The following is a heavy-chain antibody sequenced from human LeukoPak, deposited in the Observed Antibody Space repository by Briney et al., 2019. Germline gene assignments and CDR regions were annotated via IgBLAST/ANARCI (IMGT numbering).Heavy chain of an antibody. D-gene: IGHD6-19*01. Sequence: GGSLRLSCTTSGFIFGDYAMTWVRQAPGKGLEWVANIKQDGSERDYVDSVKGRFTISRDNAKNSLYLQMNSLRAEDTAVYYCARGRNSGWYYDSWGQGTLVTVSS. J-gene: IGHJ5*02. CDR1: GFIFGDYA. CDR2: IKQDGSER. CDR3: ARGRNSGWYYDS. V-gene: IGHV3-7*05.